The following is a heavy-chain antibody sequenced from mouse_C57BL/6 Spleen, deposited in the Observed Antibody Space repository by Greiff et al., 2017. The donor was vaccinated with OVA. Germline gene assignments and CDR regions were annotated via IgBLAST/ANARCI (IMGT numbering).Heavy chain of an antibody. CDR1: GYAFSSYW. D-gene: IGHD2-4*01. CDR2: IYPGDGDT. J-gene: IGHJ2*01. CDR3: AAGLATSYFDY. V-gene: IGHV1-80*01. Sequence: VQLQQSGAELVKPGASVKISCKASGYAFSSYWMNWVKQRPGKGLEWIGQIYPGDGDTNYNGKFKGKATLTADKSSSTAYMQLSSLTSEDSAVYFCAAGLATSYFDYWGQGTTLTVSS.